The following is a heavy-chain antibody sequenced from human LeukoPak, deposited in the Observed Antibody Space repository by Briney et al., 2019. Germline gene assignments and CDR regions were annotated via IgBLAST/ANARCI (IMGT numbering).Heavy chain of an antibody. V-gene: IGHV1-18*01. Sequence: ASVKASCKASGYTFTSYGISWVRQAPGQGLEWMGWISAYNGNTNYAQKVQDRVTMTTDTSTSTAYMELRSLRSDDTAVYHCARDLGGIRRGPCYFDYWGQGTLVTVSS. CDR1: GYTFTSYG. D-gene: IGHD1-26*01. CDR2: ISAYNGNT. CDR3: ARDLGGIRRGPCYFDY. J-gene: IGHJ4*02.